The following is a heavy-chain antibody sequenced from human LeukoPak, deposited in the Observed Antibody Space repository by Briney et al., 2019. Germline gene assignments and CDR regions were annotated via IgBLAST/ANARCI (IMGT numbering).Heavy chain of an antibody. Sequence: ASVKVSCKASGYTFTGYYMHWVRQAPGQGLEWMGRINPNSGGTNYAQKFQGRVTMTRDTSINTAYMELSRLRSDDTAVYYCARDYYDSSGYYPLFDYWGQGTLVTVSS. CDR1: GYTFTGYY. D-gene: IGHD3-22*01. J-gene: IGHJ4*02. CDR3: ARDYYDSSGYYPLFDY. CDR2: INPNSGGT. V-gene: IGHV1-2*06.